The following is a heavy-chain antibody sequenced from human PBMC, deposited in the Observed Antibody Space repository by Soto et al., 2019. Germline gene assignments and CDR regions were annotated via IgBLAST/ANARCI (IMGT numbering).Heavy chain of an antibody. J-gene: IGHJ6*03. V-gene: IGHV4-31*03. CDR1: GVSISSGAYY. Sequence: QVQLQASCPGLVKPSETLSLSCTVSGVSISSGAYYWGWLRHRPGKGLEWIGYLYYSGSTYYNPSLRSRLTISVDTSKNQFSLKLSSVPAADTAVYYCARGVPPPVIVDYYFYYMDGWGNGATVTGS. CDR2: LYYSGST. D-gene: IGHD2-21*01. CDR3: ARGVPPPVIVDYYFYYMDG.